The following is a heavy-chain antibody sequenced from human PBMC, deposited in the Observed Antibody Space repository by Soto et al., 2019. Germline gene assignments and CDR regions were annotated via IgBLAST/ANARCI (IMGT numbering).Heavy chain of an antibody. J-gene: IGHJ6*02. V-gene: IGHV4-31*01. D-gene: IGHD2-21*01. CDR2: IYYSGTT. Sequence: QVQLQESGPGLVKPSQTLSLTCSVSGASISSGGYYWNWIRQHPGKGLEWIGYIYYSGTTYYNPSLKSLVTISVDTSKNQFSLKLSSVTAADTAVYYCAASCVGCGGFNYYGMDVWGQGTTVTVSS. CDR1: GASISSGGYY. CDR3: AASCVGCGGFNYYGMDV.